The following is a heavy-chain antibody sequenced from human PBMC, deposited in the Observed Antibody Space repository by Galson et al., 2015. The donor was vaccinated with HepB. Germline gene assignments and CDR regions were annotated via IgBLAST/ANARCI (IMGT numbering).Heavy chain of an antibody. CDR3: ARGPPVGLEPVEMATIWRGGFDY. CDR1: GGSFSGYY. CDR2: INHSGST. V-gene: IGHV4-34*01. D-gene: IGHD5-24*01. Sequence: QVQLQESGPGLVKPSETLSLTCAVYGGSFSGYYWSWIRQSPGKGLEWIGEINHSGSTNYNPSLKSRVTISVDTSKNQFSLKLSSVTAADTAVYYCARGPPVGLEPVEMATIWRGGFDYWGQGTRVTVSS. J-gene: IGHJ4*02.